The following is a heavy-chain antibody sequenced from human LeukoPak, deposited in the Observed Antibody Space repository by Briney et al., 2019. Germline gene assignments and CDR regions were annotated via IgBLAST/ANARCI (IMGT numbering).Heavy chain of an antibody. D-gene: IGHD4-11*01. Sequence: GGSLRLSCSASGFTFSSYAMHWVRQAPGKGLEYVSAISSTGGSTYYADSVKGRFTISRDNSKNTLYLQMSSLRAEDTSVYHCVKAPRTTVVGFDIWGQGTMVTVSS. CDR2: ISSTGGST. V-gene: IGHV3-64D*09. CDR3: VKAPRTTVVGFDI. J-gene: IGHJ3*02. CDR1: GFTFSSYA.